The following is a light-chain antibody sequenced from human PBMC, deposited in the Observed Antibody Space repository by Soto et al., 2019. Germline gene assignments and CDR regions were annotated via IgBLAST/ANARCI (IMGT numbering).Light chain of an antibody. CDR1: QSVSSY. CDR3: QQYSTWPPLYT. J-gene: IGKJ2*01. CDR2: DAS. V-gene: IGKV3-15*01. Sequence: EIVMTQSPATLSVSPGERATLSCRASQSVSSYLAWYQQKPGLPPRLLIYDASTRATGIPDWFSGSGSGTDFTLTISSLQYADFAVYYCQQYSTWPPLYTFGRGTKLEIK.